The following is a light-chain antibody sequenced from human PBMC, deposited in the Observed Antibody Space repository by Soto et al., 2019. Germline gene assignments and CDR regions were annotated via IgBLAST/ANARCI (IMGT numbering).Light chain of an antibody. CDR1: QSVSGID. CDR2: DAS. J-gene: IGKJ5*01. V-gene: IGKV3-15*01. Sequence: EIVLTQSPGTLSLSPGERATLSCTASQSVSGIDLACYQRTPGQAPRLPVFDASASATGVPARLTGSGSGTEFTLTVSILQSEDTAVYCCQQYNNWPPNFGQGTRLEIK. CDR3: QQYNNWPPN.